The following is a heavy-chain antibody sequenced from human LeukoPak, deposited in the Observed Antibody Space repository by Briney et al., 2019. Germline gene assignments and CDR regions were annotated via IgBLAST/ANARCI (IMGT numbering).Heavy chain of an antibody. V-gene: IGHV4-30-4*01. CDR1: GGSISSGNSY. Sequence: PSETLSLTCTVSGGSISSGNSYWSWIRQPPGKGLEWIGYISYSGSTYYNASLKSRVSVSIDTSNNRFSLKLTSMAAADTAIYYCARVQMATIFDSWGQGTLVTVSS. CDR3: ARVQMATIFDS. CDR2: ISYSGST. J-gene: IGHJ4*02. D-gene: IGHD5-24*01.